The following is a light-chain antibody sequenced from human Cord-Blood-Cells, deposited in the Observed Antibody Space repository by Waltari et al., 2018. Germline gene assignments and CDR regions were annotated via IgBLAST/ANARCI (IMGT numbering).Light chain of an antibody. CDR1: QSLLHSNGYNY. CDR3: MQDLQTPYT. CDR2: LGS. Sequence: DVVINQYPLSLRFTPGEPASLSCRSSQSLLHSNGYNYLDWYLQKPGPSPQLLTYLGSNRASGVPDRFSGSGSGTDFTLKISRVEAEDVGVYYCMQDLQTPYTFGHGTKLVIK. J-gene: IGKJ2*01. V-gene: IGKV2-28*01.